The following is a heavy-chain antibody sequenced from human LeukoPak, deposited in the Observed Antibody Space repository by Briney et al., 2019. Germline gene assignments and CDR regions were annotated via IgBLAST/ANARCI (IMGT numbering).Heavy chain of an antibody. CDR2: INPNSGGT. Sequence: ASVKVSCKASGYTFTGYYMHWVRQAPGQGLEWMGWINPNSGGTNYAQKFQGRVTMTRDTSISTAYMELSRLRSDDTAVYFCPTEDGIRYFDWSSPYYFDYWGQGTLVTVSS. CDR3: PTEDGIRYFDWSSPYYFDY. D-gene: IGHD3-9*01. J-gene: IGHJ4*02. CDR1: GYTFTGYY. V-gene: IGHV1-2*02.